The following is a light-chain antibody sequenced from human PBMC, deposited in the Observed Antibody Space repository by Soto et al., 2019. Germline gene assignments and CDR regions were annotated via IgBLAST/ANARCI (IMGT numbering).Light chain of an antibody. V-gene: IGKV3-15*01. CDR1: QSVSSN. J-gene: IGKJ4*01. Sequence: EIVMTQSPATLSVSPGERVTLSCRASQSVSSNLAWYQQKPGQAPRLLMYGASTRATGIPARFSGSGSGTEFTLTISSLQPEDFAVYYCQQYDNWPLTFGGGTKVDIK. CDR3: QQYDNWPLT. CDR2: GAS.